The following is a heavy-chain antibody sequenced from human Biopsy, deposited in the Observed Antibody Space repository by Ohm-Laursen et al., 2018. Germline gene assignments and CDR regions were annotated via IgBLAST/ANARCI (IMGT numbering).Heavy chain of an antibody. CDR1: GGSFNGYF. CDR2: ITQSGST. D-gene: IGHD6-13*01. CDR3: ARVPLPGIGAAYQGRFLYGMDV. J-gene: IGHJ6*02. V-gene: IGHV4-34*01. Sequence: GILSLTCAVYGGSFNGYFWSWIRQPPGKGLEWIGDITQSGSTNYSPSLKSRVTISVDTAKKQFSLSLRSVTAADTAVYYCARVPLPGIGAAYQGRFLYGMDVWGQGTTVSVSS.